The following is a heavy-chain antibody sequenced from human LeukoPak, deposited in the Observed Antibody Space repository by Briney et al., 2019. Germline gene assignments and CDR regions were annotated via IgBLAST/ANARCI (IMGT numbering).Heavy chain of an antibody. CDR1: GFTFSCYA. J-gene: IGHJ4*02. V-gene: IGHV3-23*01. D-gene: IGHD3-22*01. CDR3: AKDEVVTYYYDSSGSDY. CDR2: ISGSGGST. Sequence: GGSLRLSCAASGFTFSCYAMSWVRQAPGKGLEWVSAISGSGGSTYYADSVKGRFTISRDNSKNTLYLQMNSLGAEDTAVYYCAKDEVVTYYYDSSGSDYWGQGTLVTVSS.